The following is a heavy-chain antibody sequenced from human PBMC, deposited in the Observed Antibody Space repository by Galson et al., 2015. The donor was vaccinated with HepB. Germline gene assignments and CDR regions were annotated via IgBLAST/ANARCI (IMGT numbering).Heavy chain of an antibody. Sequence: SVKVSCKASGYTFTDYYMHWVRQAPGQGLEWMGWINPNSGDTNSAQKFQGRVTMTRDTSINTAYMELSRLGSGDTAVYYCARLDYGSGRSFDYWGQGTLVTVSS. CDR1: GYTFTDYY. CDR3: ARLDYGSGRSFDY. D-gene: IGHD3-10*01. CDR2: INPNSGDT. J-gene: IGHJ4*02. V-gene: IGHV1-2*02.